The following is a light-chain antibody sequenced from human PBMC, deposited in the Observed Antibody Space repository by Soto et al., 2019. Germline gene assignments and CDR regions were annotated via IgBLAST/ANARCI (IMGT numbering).Light chain of an antibody. V-gene: IGKV1-9*01. CDR1: QGIRNY. Sequence: DIQMTQSPSSVSASVGDRFTITCLASQGIRNYLAWYQQKPGIAPKLLIYDASTLQSGVPSRFSGSGSGTEFTLTISSLQPEDFATYYCQQRSGYPITFGQGTRLEIK. CDR2: DAS. J-gene: IGKJ5*01. CDR3: QQRSGYPIT.